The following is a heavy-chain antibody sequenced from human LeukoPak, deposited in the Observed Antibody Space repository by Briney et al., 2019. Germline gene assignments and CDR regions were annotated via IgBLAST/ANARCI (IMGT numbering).Heavy chain of an antibody. CDR1: GLTFSSYA. V-gene: IGHV3-23*01. D-gene: IGHD6-19*01. J-gene: IGHJ4*02. CDR2: ITDSGGST. CDR3: AKEKSVAGTEFDY. Sequence: GGSLRLSCAASGLTFSSYAMSWVRQAPGKGLEWVSAITDSGGSTYYVDSVKGRFTISRDNSENTLYLQMNSLRAEDTAVYYCAKEKSVAGTEFDYWGQGTLVTVSS.